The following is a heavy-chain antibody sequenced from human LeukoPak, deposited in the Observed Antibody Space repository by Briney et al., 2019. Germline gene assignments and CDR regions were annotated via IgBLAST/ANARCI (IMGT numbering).Heavy chain of an antibody. CDR2: ISGSGGST. CDR1: VFTFSSYA. D-gene: IGHD6-19*01. CDR3: AKYSSGWSCLDY. V-gene: IGHV3-23*01. J-gene: IGHJ4*02. Sequence: GGSLRLSCAASVFTFSSYAMSWVRQAPGKGLEWVSAISGSGGSTYYADSVKGRFTISRDNSKNTLFLQMNSLRAEDTAVYYCAKYSSGWSCLDYWGQGTLVTVSS.